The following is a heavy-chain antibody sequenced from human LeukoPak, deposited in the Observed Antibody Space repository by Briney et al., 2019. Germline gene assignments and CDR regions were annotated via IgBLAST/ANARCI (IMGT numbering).Heavy chain of an antibody. D-gene: IGHD6-13*01. Sequence: GRSLRLSCAASGFTFSSYAMHWVRQAPGKGLEWVAVISYDGSNKYYADSVKGRFTISRDNSKNTLYLQMNSLRAEDTAVYYCAKVASSSWPSYYYGMDVWGQGTTVTVSS. V-gene: IGHV3-30-3*01. J-gene: IGHJ6*02. CDR2: ISYDGSNK. CDR3: AKVASSSWPSYYYGMDV. CDR1: GFTFSSYA.